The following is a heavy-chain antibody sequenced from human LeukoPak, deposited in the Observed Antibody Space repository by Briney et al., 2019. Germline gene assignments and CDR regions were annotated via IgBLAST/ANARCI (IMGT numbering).Heavy chain of an antibody. J-gene: IGHJ4*02. CDR3: ASRAVAAAGTIHFDY. Sequence: SETLSLTCTVSGGSIMVAAYSWSWIRQPPGKGLEWIGYSYYSGRTYYNPSLTSRVPISVDTTQNQFSLKLSSVTAADTAVYYCASRAVAAAGTIHFDYWGQGTLVTVSS. CDR2: SYYSGRT. D-gene: IGHD6-13*01. CDR1: GGSIMVAAYS. V-gene: IGHV4-30-2*03.